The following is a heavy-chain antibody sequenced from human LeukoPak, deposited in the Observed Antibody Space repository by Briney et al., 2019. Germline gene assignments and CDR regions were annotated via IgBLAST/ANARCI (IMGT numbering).Heavy chain of an antibody. CDR2: IYYSGST. CDR1: GGSISSGDYY. J-gene: IGHJ4*02. D-gene: IGHD2-2*01. V-gene: IGHV4-30-4*08. Sequence: PSETLSLTCTVSGGSISSGDYYWSWIRQPPGKGLEWIGYIYYSGSTYYNPSLKSRVTISVDTSKNQFSQKLSSVTAADTAVYYCASGPTMRGIVVVPAAIVSWGQGTLVTVSS. CDR3: ASGPTMRGIVVVPAAIVS.